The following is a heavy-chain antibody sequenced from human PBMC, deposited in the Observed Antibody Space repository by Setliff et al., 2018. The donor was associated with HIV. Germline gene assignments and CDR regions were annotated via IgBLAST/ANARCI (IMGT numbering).Heavy chain of an antibody. Sequence: ASVKVSCKSSGYTFTSYAIHWVRQAPGQSLEWMGWINAGYGNTKYSQKFQGRVTITRDASASTAYMELSSLRSEDTAVYYCARSPGDYLFDYWGQGTLVTVSS. CDR3: ARSPGDYLFDY. D-gene: IGHD4-17*01. CDR2: INAGYGNT. CDR1: GYTFTSYA. J-gene: IGHJ4*02. V-gene: IGHV1-3*01.